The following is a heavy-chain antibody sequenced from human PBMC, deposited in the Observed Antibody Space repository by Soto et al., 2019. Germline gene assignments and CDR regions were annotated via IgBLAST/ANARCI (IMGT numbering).Heavy chain of an antibody. V-gene: IGHV4-34*01. J-gene: IGHJ4*02. CDR3: ARPWVY. CDR2: INHSGST. Sequence: TETLSLTCTVYGGSFSGYYWSWIRQAPGKGLEWIGEINHSGSTNYNPSLKSRVTISKDTSKNQFSLKLTSVTAADTAVYYCARPWVYWGQGTLVTVSS. CDR1: GGSFSGYY.